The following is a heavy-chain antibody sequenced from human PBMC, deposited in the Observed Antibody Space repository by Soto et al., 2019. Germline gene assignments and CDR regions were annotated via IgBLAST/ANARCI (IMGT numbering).Heavy chain of an antibody. V-gene: IGHV1-69*06. D-gene: IGHD3-3*01. CDR1: GGTFSSYA. J-gene: IGHJ6*02. CDR2: IIPIFGTA. CDR3: ANDLAHYYYYGMDV. Sequence: SVKVSCKASGGTFSSYAISWVRQAPGQGLEWMGGIIPIFGTANYAQKFQGRVTITADKSTSTAYMELSSLRSEDTAVYYCANDLAHYYYYGMDVWGQGTTVTVSS.